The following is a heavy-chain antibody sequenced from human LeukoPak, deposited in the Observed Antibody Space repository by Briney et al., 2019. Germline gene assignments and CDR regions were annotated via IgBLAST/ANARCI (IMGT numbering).Heavy chain of an antibody. V-gene: IGHV1-46*01. CDR3: ARILGIAAAGPDY. Sequence: GASVKVSCKASGYTFTSNHIHCVRQAPGQGLEWMGVINPSGDSTSYAQKLQGRVTMTTDTSTSTAYMELRSLRSDDTAVYYCARILGIAAAGPDYWGQGTLVTVSS. D-gene: IGHD6-13*01. J-gene: IGHJ4*02. CDR1: GYTFTSNH. CDR2: INPSGDST.